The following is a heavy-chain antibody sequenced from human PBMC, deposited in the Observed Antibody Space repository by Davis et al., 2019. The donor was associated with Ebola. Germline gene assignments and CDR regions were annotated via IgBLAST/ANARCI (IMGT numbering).Heavy chain of an antibody. CDR2: IWYDGSNK. J-gene: IGHJ5*01. Sequence: PGGSLRLSCAASGFTFSGSAMHWVRQAPGKGLEWVAVIWYDGSNKYYADSVKGRFTISRDNSKNTLYLQMNSLRADDTAVYYCARDPLIIGDATTDSWGQGPLVTVSS. D-gene: IGHD2/OR15-2a*01. CDR1: GFTFSGSA. CDR3: ARDPLIIGDATTDS. V-gene: IGHV3-33*08.